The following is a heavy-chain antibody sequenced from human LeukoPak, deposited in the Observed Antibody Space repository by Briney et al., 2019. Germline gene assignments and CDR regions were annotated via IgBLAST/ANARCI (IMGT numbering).Heavy chain of an antibody. CDR2: IYYSGST. J-gene: IGHJ2*01. V-gene: IGHV4-59*01. CDR3: ARAAGDYSWYFDL. Sequence: PSETLSLTCTVSGGSISSYYWSWIRQPPGKGLEWSGYIYYSGSTNYNPSLKSRVTISVDTSKNQFSLKLSSVTAADTAVYYCARAAGDYSWYFDLWGRGTLVTVSS. CDR1: GGSISSYY. D-gene: IGHD4-11*01.